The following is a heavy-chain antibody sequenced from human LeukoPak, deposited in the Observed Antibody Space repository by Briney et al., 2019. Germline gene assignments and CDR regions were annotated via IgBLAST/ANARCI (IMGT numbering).Heavy chain of an antibody. CDR2: ISASNGNT. Sequence: GASVKVSCKTSGYSFNSYGISWVRQAPGQGLEWMGWISASNGNTKYPQKFQGRLTMTTDSSTSTAYMDLRSLRSDDTAVYYCMRDPGELIVATTFDYWGQGTLVTVSS. V-gene: IGHV1-18*01. J-gene: IGHJ4*02. CDR1: GYSFNSYG. CDR3: MRDPGELIVATTFDY. D-gene: IGHD5-12*01.